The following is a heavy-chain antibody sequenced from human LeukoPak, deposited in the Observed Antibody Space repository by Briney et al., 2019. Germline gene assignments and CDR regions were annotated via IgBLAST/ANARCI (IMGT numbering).Heavy chain of an antibody. V-gene: IGHV4-39*01. CDR2: IYYSGST. CDR1: GGSISSSSYY. J-gene: IGHJ4*02. D-gene: IGHD5-18*01. CDR3: ARVGSYGTGFDY. Sequence: SSETLSLTCTVSGGSISSSSYYWGWIRQPPGKGLEWIGSIYYSGSTYYNPSLKSRVTISVDTSKNQFSLKLSSVTAADTAVYYCARVGSYGTGFDYWGQGTLVTVSS.